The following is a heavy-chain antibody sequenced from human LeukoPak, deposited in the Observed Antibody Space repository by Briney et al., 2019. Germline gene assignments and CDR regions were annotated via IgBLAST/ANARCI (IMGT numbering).Heavy chain of an antibody. CDR2: IYTSGST. CDR3: ARLGYYGSGSQS. D-gene: IGHD3-10*01. Sequence: SETLSLTCTVSGGSISSYYWSWIREPPGKGLEWIGYIYTSGSTNYNPSLKSRVNISVDTSKNQFSLKLSSVTAADTAVYYCARLGYYGSGSQSWGQGTLVTVSS. CDR1: GGSISSYY. V-gene: IGHV4-4*09. J-gene: IGHJ4*02.